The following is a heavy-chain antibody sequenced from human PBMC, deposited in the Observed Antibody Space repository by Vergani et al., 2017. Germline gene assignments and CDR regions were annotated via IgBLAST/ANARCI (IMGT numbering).Heavy chain of an antibody. CDR1: FDSIRNL. V-gene: IGHV3-73*01. Sequence: VQLQESGPGLVKSSETLSLTCSGSFDSIRNLYCNWIRQPPGKGLEWIGRIRDKTYNYATAYAVSVKGRFIISRDDSKKTAYLQMNRLTIEDTAVYYCYYDFWAGYESGDVWGKGTTVTVSS. J-gene: IGHJ6*04. CDR2: IRDKTYNYAT. D-gene: IGHD3-3*01. CDR3: YYDFWAGYESGDV.